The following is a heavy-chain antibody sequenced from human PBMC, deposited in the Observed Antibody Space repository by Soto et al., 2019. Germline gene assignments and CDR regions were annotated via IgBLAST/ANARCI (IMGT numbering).Heavy chain of an antibody. CDR2: IYSSGST. CDR1: GGSISNYY. D-gene: IGHD5-18*01. V-gene: IGHV4-59*01. CDR3: ARVYPYSYGVYFFDF. J-gene: IGHJ4*02. Sequence: PSETLSLTCTVSGGSISNYYRNWIRQSPGKGLEWIGYIYSSGSTHYNPSLQNRVTISIDTSMNQVYMKVNSVTASDTAVYYCARVYPYSYGVYFFDFWGQGTPVTVSS.